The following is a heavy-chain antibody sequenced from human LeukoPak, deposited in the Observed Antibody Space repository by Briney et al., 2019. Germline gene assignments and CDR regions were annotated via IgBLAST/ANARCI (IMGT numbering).Heavy chain of an antibody. J-gene: IGHJ2*01. Sequence: AGGSLRLSCAASGFTFSSYAMSWVRQAPGKGLEWVSGISWNSGSIGYADSVKGRFTISRDNAKNSLYLQMNSLRAEDTALYYCAKDIPHGYFDLRGRGTLVTVSS. V-gene: IGHV3-9*01. CDR1: GFTFSSYA. CDR2: ISWNSGSI. CDR3: AKDIPHGYFDL.